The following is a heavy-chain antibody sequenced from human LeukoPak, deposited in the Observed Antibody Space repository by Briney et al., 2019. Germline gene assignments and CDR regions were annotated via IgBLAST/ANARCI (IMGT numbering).Heavy chain of an antibody. J-gene: IGHJ4*02. V-gene: IGHV1-24*01. CDR2: FDPEDGET. D-gene: IGHD3-22*01. CDR1: GYTLTELS. Sequence: ASAKVSCKVSGYTLTELSMHWVRQAPGKGLEWMGGFDPEDGETIYAQKFQGRVTMTEDTSTDTAYMELSSLRSEDTAVYYCATVPVLFYDSSGYFPHYWGQGTLVTVSS. CDR3: ATVPVLFYDSSGYFPHY.